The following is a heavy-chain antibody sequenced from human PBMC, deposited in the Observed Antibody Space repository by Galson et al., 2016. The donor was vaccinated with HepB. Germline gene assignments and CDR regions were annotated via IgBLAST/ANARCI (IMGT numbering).Heavy chain of an antibody. CDR3: ARDIALTYYADSSAYLHKYAMDV. CDR1: GFTFSSYS. Sequence: SLRLSCAASGFTFSSYSMNWVRQAPGKGLEWVSSFTTNSNYKNYADSLKGRFTISRDNAKNSLYLQMNSLRAEDTAIYYCARDIALTYYADSSAYLHKYAMDVWGQGTTVTVSS. D-gene: IGHD3-22*01. J-gene: IGHJ6*02. V-gene: IGHV3-21*01. CDR2: FTTNSNYK.